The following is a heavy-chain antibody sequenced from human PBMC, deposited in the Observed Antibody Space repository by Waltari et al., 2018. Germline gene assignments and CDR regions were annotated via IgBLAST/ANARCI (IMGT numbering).Heavy chain of an antibody. V-gene: IGHV4-34*01. CDR1: GGSFSGYY. Sequence: QVQLQQWGAGLLKPSETLSLTCAVYGGSFSGYYWSWIRQPPGKGLEWIGEINHSGSTNYNPSLKSRVTISVDTSKNQFSLKLSSVTAADTAVYYCARGSEGDYKYFQYWGQGTLVTVSS. D-gene: IGHD4-17*01. CDR3: ARGSEGDYKYFQY. CDR2: INHSGST. J-gene: IGHJ1*01.